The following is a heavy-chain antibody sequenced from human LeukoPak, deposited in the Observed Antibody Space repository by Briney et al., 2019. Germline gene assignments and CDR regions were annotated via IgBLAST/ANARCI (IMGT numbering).Heavy chain of an antibody. CDR1: GFTVSNNY. CDR3: AREDNWLDS. CDR2: IYSGGAT. Sequence: GGSLRLSCAASGFTVSNNYMSWVRQAPGKGLEWVSAIYSGGATRYAESVKGRFTISRDNAKNSLYLQMNSLRVEDTAVYYCAREDNWLDSWGQGTLVTVSS. V-gene: IGHV3-53*01. J-gene: IGHJ5*01.